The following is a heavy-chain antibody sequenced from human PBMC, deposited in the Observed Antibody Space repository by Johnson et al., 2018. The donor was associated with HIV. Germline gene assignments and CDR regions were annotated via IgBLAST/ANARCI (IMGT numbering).Heavy chain of an antibody. CDR1: GFTFSSYW. CDR3: ARGGLEYSSALGLGDAFDV. D-gene: IGHD6-25*01. Sequence: VQLVESGGGLVQPGGSLRLSCAASGFTFSSYWMSWVRQAPGKGLEWVANIKQDGSEKYYVDSVKGRFTISRDNAKNSLYLQMSSLRPEDTAVYYCARGGLEYSSALGLGDAFDVWGQGTVVTVSS. V-gene: IGHV3-7*05. J-gene: IGHJ3*01. CDR2: IKQDGSEK.